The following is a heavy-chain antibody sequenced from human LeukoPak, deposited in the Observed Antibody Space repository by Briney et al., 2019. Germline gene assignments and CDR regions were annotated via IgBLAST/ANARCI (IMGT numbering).Heavy chain of an antibody. D-gene: IGHD2-15*01. J-gene: IGHJ5*02. CDR2: IYTSGST. CDR3: ARERGCTGEICYSNNWFDP. Sequence: KASETLSLTCTVSGGPISSYYWSWIRQPPGKGLEGIGYIYTSGSTNYNPSLKSRVTISVDTSKNQFSLKLTSVTAADTAVYYCARERGCTGEICYSNNWFDPWGQGTLVTVSS. V-gene: IGHV4-4*09. CDR1: GGPISSYY.